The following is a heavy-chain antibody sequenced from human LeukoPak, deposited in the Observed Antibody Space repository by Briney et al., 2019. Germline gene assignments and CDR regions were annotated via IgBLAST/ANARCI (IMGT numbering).Heavy chain of an antibody. D-gene: IGHD1-1*01. V-gene: IGHV3-43D*03. Sequence: GGSLRLSCAASGFTFVDYAMHWVRQAPGKGLEWVSLINWDGGSTYYADSVKGRFTISRDNSKNSLYLEMNSLRAEDTALYYCVKAPTLTGTAYYFDYWGQGTLVTVSS. CDR3: VKAPTLTGTAYYFDY. CDR1: GFTFVDYA. J-gene: IGHJ4*02. CDR2: INWDGGST.